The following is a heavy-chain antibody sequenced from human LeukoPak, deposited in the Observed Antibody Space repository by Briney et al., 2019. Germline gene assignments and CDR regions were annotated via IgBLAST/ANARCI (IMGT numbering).Heavy chain of an antibody. V-gene: IGHV1-69*13. J-gene: IGHJ4*02. CDR2: IIPIFGTA. Sequence: GASVKVSCKASGGTFSSYAISWVRQAPGQGLEWMGGIIPIFGTANYAQKFQGRVTITADEPTSTAYMELSSLRAEDTAVYYCAKQGSRGYYDSSGYFKRHQDFDYWGQGTLVTVSS. D-gene: IGHD3-22*01. CDR1: GGTFSSYA. CDR3: AKQGSRGYYDSSGYFKRHQDFDY.